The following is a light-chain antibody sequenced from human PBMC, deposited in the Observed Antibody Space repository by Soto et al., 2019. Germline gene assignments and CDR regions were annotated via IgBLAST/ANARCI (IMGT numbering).Light chain of an antibody. J-gene: IGKJ1*01. CDR3: QQYNDRPPWT. CDR2: GAS. Sequence: EIVMTQSPATLSVSPGERATLSCRASQSVSSNLAWYQHKPGQAPRLLIYGASTRASGIPVRFSGSGSGAEFTLTISSLQSEDFAVYYGQQYNDRPPWTFGQGTKVEIK. V-gene: IGKV3-15*01. CDR1: QSVSSN.